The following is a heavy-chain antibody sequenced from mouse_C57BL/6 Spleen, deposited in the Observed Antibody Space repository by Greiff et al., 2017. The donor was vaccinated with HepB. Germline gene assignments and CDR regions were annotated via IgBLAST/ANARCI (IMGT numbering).Heavy chain of an antibody. CDR3: ARGYDYDEGGY. CDR1: GYTFTSYW. V-gene: IGHV1-55*01. D-gene: IGHD2-4*01. CDR2: IYPGSGST. J-gene: IGHJ2*01. Sequence: QVHVKQPGAELVKPGASVKMSCKASGYTFTSYWITWVKQRPGQGLEWIGDIYPGSGSTNYNEKFKSKATLTVDTSSSTAYMQLSSLTSEDSAVYYCARGYDYDEGGYWGQGTTLTVSS.